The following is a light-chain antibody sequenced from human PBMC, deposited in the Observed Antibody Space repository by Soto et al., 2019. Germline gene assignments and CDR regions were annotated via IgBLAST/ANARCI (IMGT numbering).Light chain of an antibody. V-gene: IGLV2-11*01. CDR2: AVT. J-gene: IGLJ3*02. Sequence: QSALTQPRSVSGSPGQSVTISCTGTSSDVGGYNYVSWYQQHPGKAPKLMISAVTKRPSGVPDRCSGSKSGNTASLTISGLPAEDEADYYCCSYADTNTWVFGGGTKLTVL. CDR1: SSDVGGYNY. CDR3: CSYADTNTWV.